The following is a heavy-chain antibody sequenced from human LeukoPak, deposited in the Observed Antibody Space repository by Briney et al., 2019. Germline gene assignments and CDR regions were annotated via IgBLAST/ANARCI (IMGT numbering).Heavy chain of an antibody. CDR2: ISAYNGNT. V-gene: IGHV1-18*01. D-gene: IGHD3-3*01. J-gene: IGHJ4*02. Sequence: ASVKVSCKASGYTSTSYGISWVRQAPGQGLEWMGWISAYNGNTNYAQKLQGRVTMTTDTSTSTAYMELRSLRSDDTAVYYCARAYYDFWSGYYYFDYWGQGTLVTVSS. CDR3: ARAYYDFWSGYYYFDY. CDR1: GYTSTSYG.